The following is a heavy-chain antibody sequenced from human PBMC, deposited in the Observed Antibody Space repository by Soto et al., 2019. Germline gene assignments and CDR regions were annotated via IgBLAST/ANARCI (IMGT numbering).Heavy chain of an antibody. Sequence: PGESLKISCKGSGYSFSGHWISWVRQKPGKGLEWMGTIDPSDSNTNYSPSLQGHVSISADKSISTAYLQWSSLKASDTAMYYCARLTRNYRNSNMDVWGQGTTVTVS. V-gene: IGHV5-10-1*01. D-gene: IGHD3-10*01. CDR1: GYSFSGHW. J-gene: IGHJ6*02. CDR2: IDPSDSNT. CDR3: ARLTRNYRNSNMDV.